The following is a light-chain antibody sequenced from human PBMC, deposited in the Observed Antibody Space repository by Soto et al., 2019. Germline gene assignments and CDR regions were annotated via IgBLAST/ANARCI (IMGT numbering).Light chain of an antibody. J-gene: IGKJ1*01. Sequence: DIQMTQSPSSLSASVGDRVTITCRASQSISTYLNWYQQRPGKAPKFLISVASTLPSGVPSRFSASGSGTDFTLTISSLQPEDFATYYCQSSYSNPRTFGQGTKVDIK. V-gene: IGKV1-39*01. CDR2: VAS. CDR1: QSISTY. CDR3: QSSYSNPRT.